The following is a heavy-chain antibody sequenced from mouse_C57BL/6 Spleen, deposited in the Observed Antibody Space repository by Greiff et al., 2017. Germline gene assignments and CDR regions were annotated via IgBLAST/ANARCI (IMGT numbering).Heavy chain of an antibody. V-gene: IGHV1-82*01. CDR2: IYPGDGDT. CDR1: GYAFSSSW. D-gene: IGHD3-2*02. J-gene: IGHJ2*01. Sequence: QVQLKESGPELVKPGASVKISCKASGYAFSSSWMNWVKQRPGKGLEWIGRIYPGDGDTNYNGKFKGKATLTADKSSSTAYMQLSSLTSEDSAVYFCARETAQAPYYLDYWGQGTTLTVSS. CDR3: ARETAQAPYYLDY.